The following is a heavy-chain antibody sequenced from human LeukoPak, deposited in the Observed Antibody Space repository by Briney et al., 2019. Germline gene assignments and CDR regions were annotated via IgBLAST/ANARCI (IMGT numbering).Heavy chain of an antibody. Sequence: ASVKVSCKASGYTFTGYYMHWMRQAPGQGLEWMGWINPNSGGTNYAQKFQGRVTMTRDTSISTAYMELSRLRSDDTAVYYCARDKGGYSLNWFDPRGQGTLVTISS. CDR3: ARDKGGYSLNWFDP. D-gene: IGHD5-18*01. CDR1: GYTFTGYY. V-gene: IGHV1-2*02. CDR2: INPNSGGT. J-gene: IGHJ5*02.